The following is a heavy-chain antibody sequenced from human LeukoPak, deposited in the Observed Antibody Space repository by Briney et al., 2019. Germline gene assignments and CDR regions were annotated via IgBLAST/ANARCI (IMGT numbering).Heavy chain of an antibody. V-gene: IGHV1-69*13. J-gene: IGHJ5*02. CDR3: ASRITGTTPGWEFDP. CDR2: IIPIFGTA. D-gene: IGHD1-20*01. Sequence: SVKVSCKASGGTFSSYAISWVRQAPGQGLEWMGGIIPIFGTANYAQKFQGRVTITADESTSTAYMELSSLRSEDTAVYYCASRITGTTPGWEFDPWGQGTLVTV. CDR1: GGTFSSYA.